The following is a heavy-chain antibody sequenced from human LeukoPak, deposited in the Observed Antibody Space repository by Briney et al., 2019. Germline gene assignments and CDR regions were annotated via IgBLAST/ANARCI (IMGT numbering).Heavy chain of an antibody. CDR2: IYYSGST. CDR3: ARGALPTHNILTGYYNTHFDY. Sequence: SETLSLTCTVSGGSISSSSYYWGWIRQPPGKGLEWIGSIYYSGSTYYNPSLKSRVTISVDTSKNQFSLKLRSVTAADTAVYYCARGALPTHNILTGYYNTHFDYWGQGTLVTVSS. D-gene: IGHD3-9*01. J-gene: IGHJ4*02. CDR1: GGSISSSSYY. V-gene: IGHV4-39*07.